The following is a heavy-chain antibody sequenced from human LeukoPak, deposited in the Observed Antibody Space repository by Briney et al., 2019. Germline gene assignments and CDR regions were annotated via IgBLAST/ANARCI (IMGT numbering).Heavy chain of an antibody. Sequence: ASVKVSCKASGYTFTSYGITWVRQAPGQGLEWMGWISTYNGNTNYAQKFQGRVTMTTDTSTTTAYMELRSLRSDDTAVYYCARGRYRLQFRGLSQREPFDYWGQGTLVTVSS. CDR3: ARGRYRLQFRGLSQREPFDY. CDR2: ISTYNGNT. CDR1: GYTFTSYG. V-gene: IGHV1-18*01. D-gene: IGHD5-24*01. J-gene: IGHJ4*02.